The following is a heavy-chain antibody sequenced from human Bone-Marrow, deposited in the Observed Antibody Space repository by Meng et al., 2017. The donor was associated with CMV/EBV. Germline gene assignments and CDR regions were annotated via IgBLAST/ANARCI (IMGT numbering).Heavy chain of an antibody. Sequence: GGSLRLSCAASGFTFSSYAMSWVRQAPGKGLEWVSAISGSGGSTYYADSVKGRFTISRDNSKNTLYLQMNSLRAEDTALYYCAKDLVSLFGEASFDYWGQGTLVTVSS. CDR1: GFTFSSYA. V-gene: IGHV3-23*01. CDR3: AKDLVSLFGEASFDY. CDR2: ISGSGGST. J-gene: IGHJ4*02. D-gene: IGHD3-3*01.